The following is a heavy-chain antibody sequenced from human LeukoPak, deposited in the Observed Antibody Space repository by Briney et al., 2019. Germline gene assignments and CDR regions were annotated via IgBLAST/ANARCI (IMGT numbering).Heavy chain of an antibody. CDR2: IYYSGST. CDR1: GGSISSSSYY. V-gene: IGHV4-39*01. Sequence: SETLSLTCTVSGGSISSSSYYWGWIRQPPGKGLEWIGSIYYSGSTYYNPSLKSRVTISVDTSKNQFSLKLSSVTAADTAVYYCARGGTVRNGMDVWGQGTTVTVSS. D-gene: IGHD1-26*01. CDR3: ARGGTVRNGMDV. J-gene: IGHJ6*02.